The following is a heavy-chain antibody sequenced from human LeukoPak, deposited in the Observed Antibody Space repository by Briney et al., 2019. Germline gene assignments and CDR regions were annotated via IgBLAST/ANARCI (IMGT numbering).Heavy chain of an antibody. J-gene: IGHJ4*02. Sequence: PGGSLRLSWAAAGFTFSSFCMHWVRQAPGKGLGWVAFIRYDGSNKYYADSVKGRFTISRDNSKNTLYLQMNSLRAEDTAVYYCAKEEGYSYGSNYWGQGTLVTVSS. V-gene: IGHV3-30*02. CDR1: GFTFSSFC. D-gene: IGHD5-18*01. CDR2: IRYDGSNK. CDR3: AKEEGYSYGSNY.